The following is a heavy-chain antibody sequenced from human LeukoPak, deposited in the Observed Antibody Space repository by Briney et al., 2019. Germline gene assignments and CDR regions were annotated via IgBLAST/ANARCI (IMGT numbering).Heavy chain of an antibody. CDR3: ARTYYYGSGRSMDV. J-gene: IGHJ6*03. D-gene: IGHD3-10*01. Sequence: PSETLSLTCTVSGGSISSYYWSWIRQPPGKGLEWIGYIYYSGSTNYNPSLKSRVTISVDTSKNQFSLKLSSVTAADTAVYYCARTYYYGSGRSMDVWGKGTTVTVSS. CDR2: IYYSGST. CDR1: GGSISSYY. V-gene: IGHV4-59*01.